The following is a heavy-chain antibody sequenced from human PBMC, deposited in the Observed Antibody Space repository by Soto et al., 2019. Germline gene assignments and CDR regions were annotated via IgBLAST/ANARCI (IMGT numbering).Heavy chain of an antibody. D-gene: IGHD2-15*01. CDR1: GGTFSSYA. Sequence: QVQLVQSGAEVKKPGSSVKVSCKASGGTFSSYAISWVRQAPGQGLEWMGGIIPIFGTANYAQKLQGRVTIPADDTTSKDYMQRRSLRAEDTAVYYCARVNNHYSDESINWFDPWGQGTLVTVSS. CDR3: ARVNNHYSDESINWFDP. CDR2: IIPIFGTA. J-gene: IGHJ5*02. V-gene: IGHV1-69*12.